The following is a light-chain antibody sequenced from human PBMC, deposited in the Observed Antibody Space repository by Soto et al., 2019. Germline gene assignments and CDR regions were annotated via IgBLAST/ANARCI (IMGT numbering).Light chain of an antibody. V-gene: IGLV3-21*04. CDR2: RDS. CDR1: HIGGKS. J-gene: IGLJ2*01. CDR3: QVWDGHTAHLV. Sequence: SYELTQPPSVSVXXXXXXXITCGGIHIGGKSVHWYQQKSGQAPVLVIYRDSDRPSGIPERFSGSNSGNTATLTISRVEVGDEAEYFCQVWDGHTAHLVFGEGTQLNVL.